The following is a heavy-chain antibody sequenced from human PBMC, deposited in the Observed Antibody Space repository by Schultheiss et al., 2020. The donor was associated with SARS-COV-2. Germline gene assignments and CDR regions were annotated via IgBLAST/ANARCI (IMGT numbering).Heavy chain of an antibody. CDR2: ISYDGSNK. CDR1: GFTFSTYA. V-gene: IGHV3-30*04. Sequence: GGSLRLSCAAPGFTFSTYAMHWVRQAPGKGLEWVAVISYDGSNKYYADSVKGRFTISRDNSKNTLYLQMNSLRAEDTAVYYCARDLTLSYYDSSGPPLVYWGQGTLVTVSS. D-gene: IGHD3-22*01. CDR3: ARDLTLSYYDSSGPPLVY. J-gene: IGHJ4*02.